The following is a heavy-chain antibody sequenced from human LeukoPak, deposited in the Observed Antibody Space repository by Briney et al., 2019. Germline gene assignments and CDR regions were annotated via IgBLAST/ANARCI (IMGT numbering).Heavy chain of an antibody. D-gene: IGHD1-26*01. Sequence: PGGSLRLSCEASGFTFSSYGMHWVRQAPGKGLEWVTFIRYDGKTKYYADSVKGRFTISRDNSKNTLYLQMNSLRADDTAVYYCARDMWRDWELLPPPADYWGQGTLVTVSS. CDR3: ARDMWRDWELLPPPADY. V-gene: IGHV3-30*02. CDR1: GFTFSSYG. CDR2: IRYDGKTK. J-gene: IGHJ4*02.